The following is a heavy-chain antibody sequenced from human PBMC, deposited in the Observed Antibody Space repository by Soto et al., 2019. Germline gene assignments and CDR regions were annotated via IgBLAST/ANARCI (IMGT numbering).Heavy chain of an antibody. CDR3: ATHPGGGGY. CDR1: GFTVSNNY. J-gene: IGHJ4*02. V-gene: IGHV3-53*01. CDR2: IYSGGYT. D-gene: IGHD3-10*01. Sequence: EVQLVESGGGLIQPGGSLRLSCAVSGFTVSNNYMSWVRQAPGKGLEGVSVIYSGGYTAYGDSVKGRFTISRDNSKNTLNPQRKTRGAGDAAVFYCATHPGGGGYWGQGTLVTVSS.